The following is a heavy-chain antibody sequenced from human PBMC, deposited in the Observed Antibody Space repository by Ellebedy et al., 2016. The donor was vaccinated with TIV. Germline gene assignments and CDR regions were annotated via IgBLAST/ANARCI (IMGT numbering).Heavy chain of an antibody. V-gene: IGHV3-23*01. Sequence: GESLKISCAASGFTFSSYAMSWVRQAPGKGLEWVSAISGSGGSTYYADSVKGRFTISRDNSKNTLYLQMNSLRAEDTAVYYCAKGALTTVTTFGYWGQGTLVTVSS. D-gene: IGHD4-17*01. CDR1: GFTFSSYA. CDR3: AKGALTTVTTFGY. CDR2: ISGSGGST. J-gene: IGHJ4*02.